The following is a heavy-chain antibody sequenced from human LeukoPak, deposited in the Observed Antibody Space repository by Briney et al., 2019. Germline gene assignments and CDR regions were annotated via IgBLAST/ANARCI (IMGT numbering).Heavy chain of an antibody. CDR1: GYTFTGYY. D-gene: IGHD2-2*01. Sequence: GASVKVSCKASGYTFTGYYMHWVRQAPGQGLEWMGWINPNSGGTNYAQKFQGRVTMTRDTSISTAYMELSRLRSDDTAVYYCARDLSPAFYCSSTSCYVEDYWGQGTLVTVSS. V-gene: IGHV1-2*02. J-gene: IGHJ4*02. CDR3: ARDLSPAFYCSSTSCYVEDY. CDR2: INPNSGGT.